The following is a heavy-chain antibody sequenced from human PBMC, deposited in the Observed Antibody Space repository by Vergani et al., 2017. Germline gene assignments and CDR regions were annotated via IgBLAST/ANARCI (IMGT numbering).Heavy chain of an antibody. Sequence: QVQLQQWGAGLLKPSETLSLTCAVYGGSFSGYYWSWIHQPPGKGLEWIGEINHSGSTNYNPSLKSRVTISVDTSKNTLYLQMNSLRAEDTAVYYCAKQPLSVATLDYWGQGTLVTVSS. CDR1: GGSFSGYY. D-gene: IGHD5-12*01. CDR2: INHSGST. J-gene: IGHJ4*02. V-gene: IGHV4-34*01. CDR3: AKQPLSVATLDY.